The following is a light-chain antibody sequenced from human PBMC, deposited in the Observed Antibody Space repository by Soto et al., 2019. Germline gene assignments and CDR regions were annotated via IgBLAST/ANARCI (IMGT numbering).Light chain of an antibody. CDR2: DDN. Sequence: QSVMTQPPSVSAAPGQKVPISCSGSSSNIGGNSVSWYQQLPGTAPKLLIYDDNKRPSVIPDRFSGSKSGTSATLGITGFQTGDEADYYCGSWDSSLSAYVFGTGTKLTVL. CDR1: SSNIGGNS. CDR3: GSWDSSLSAYV. V-gene: IGLV1-51*01. J-gene: IGLJ1*01.